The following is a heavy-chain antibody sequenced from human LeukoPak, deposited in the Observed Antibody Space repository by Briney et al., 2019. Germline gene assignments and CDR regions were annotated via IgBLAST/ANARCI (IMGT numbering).Heavy chain of an antibody. J-gene: IGHJ4*02. V-gene: IGHV1-69*04. CDR3: ARDAGWLQLQGTIDY. CDR1: GGTFSSYA. D-gene: IGHD5-24*01. Sequence: ASVKVSCKASGGTFSSYAISWVRQAPGQGLEWMGRIIPILGIANYAQKFQGRVTITADKSTSTAYMELSSLRSEDTAVYYCARDAGWLQLQGTIDYWGQGTLVTVSS. CDR2: IIPILGIA.